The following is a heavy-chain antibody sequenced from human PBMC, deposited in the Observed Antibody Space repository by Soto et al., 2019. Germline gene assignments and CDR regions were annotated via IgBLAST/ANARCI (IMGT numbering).Heavy chain of an antibody. Sequence: SETLSLTCTVSGGSVSNSYWGWIRQPPGKGLEWVAYVYYSGSTNYNPSLGSRLTISVDKSKNQFSLKMTSVTGADTAVYYCARGRSHEWELLVQYFDYWGQGTLVTVSS. CDR1: GGSVSNSY. V-gene: IGHV4-59*02. J-gene: IGHJ4*02. D-gene: IGHD1-26*01. CDR2: VYYSGST. CDR3: ARGRSHEWELLVQYFDY.